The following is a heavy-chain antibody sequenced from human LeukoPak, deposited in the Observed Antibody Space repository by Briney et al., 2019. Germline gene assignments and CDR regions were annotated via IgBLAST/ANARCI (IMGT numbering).Heavy chain of an antibody. J-gene: IGHJ3*02. CDR2: ISSSSSTI. CDR3: ARGVNWAFDAFDI. Sequence: GGSLRLSCAASGFTFSGYTLNWVRQAPGKGLEWVSYISSSSSTIYYADSVKGRFTISRDNAKNSLYLQMNSLRDEDTAVYYCARGVNWAFDAFDIWGQGTMVTVSS. CDR1: GFTFSGYT. D-gene: IGHD1-1*01. V-gene: IGHV3-48*02.